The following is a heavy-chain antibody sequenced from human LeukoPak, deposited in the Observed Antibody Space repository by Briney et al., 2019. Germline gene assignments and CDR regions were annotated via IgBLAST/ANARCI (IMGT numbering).Heavy chain of an antibody. Sequence: SETLSLTCTVSGGSISSYYWSWLRQPPGKGLEWVGYIYYSGSTNYNPSLKSRVTISVATSKNQFSLKLSSVTAADTAVYYWARRKPRRMYYYDSSGYYAGGAFDIWGQGTMVTVSS. D-gene: IGHD3-22*01. V-gene: IGHV4-59*01. CDR3: ARRKPRRMYYYDSSGYYAGGAFDI. CDR1: GGSISSYY. CDR2: IYYSGST. J-gene: IGHJ3*02.